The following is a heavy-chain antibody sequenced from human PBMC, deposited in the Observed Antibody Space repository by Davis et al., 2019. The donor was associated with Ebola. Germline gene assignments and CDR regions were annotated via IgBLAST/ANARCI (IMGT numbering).Heavy chain of an antibody. CDR2: ISSNGAVT. Sequence: PGGSLRLSCSASGFTFGNYAMHWVRQAPGKGLEHVSHISSNGAVTYYADSVKGRFTISRDNSKKTLYLQMNSLRAEDTAVYYCAKSGLSFGVVKYHYGMDVWGKGTTVTVSS. CDR1: GFTFGNYA. D-gene: IGHD3-3*01. J-gene: IGHJ6*04. V-gene: IGHV3-64*04. CDR3: AKSGLSFGVVKYHYGMDV.